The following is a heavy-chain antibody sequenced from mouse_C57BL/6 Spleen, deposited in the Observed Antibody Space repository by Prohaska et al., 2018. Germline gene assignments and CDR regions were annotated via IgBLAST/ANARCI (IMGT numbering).Heavy chain of an antibody. V-gene: IGHV1-69*01. CDR2: IDPSDSYT. D-gene: IGHD1-1*01. Sequence: QVKLQQPGAELVMPGASVKLSCKASGYTFTSYWMHWVQQRPGQGLEWIGVIDPSDSYTNYNQKFKGKATLTVDKSSSTAYMQLSSLTSEDSAVYYCARPYYYGSSPWFAYWGQGTLVTVSA. CDR3: ARPYYYGSSPWFAY. CDR1: GYTFTSYW. J-gene: IGHJ3*01.